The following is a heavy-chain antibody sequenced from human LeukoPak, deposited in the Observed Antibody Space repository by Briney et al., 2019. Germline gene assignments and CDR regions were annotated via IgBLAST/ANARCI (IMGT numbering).Heavy chain of an antibody. CDR1: GYTFTSYG. CDR2: ISVYNGNT. D-gene: IGHD3-10*01. Sequence: ASVKVSCKASGYTFTSYGISWVRQAPGQGLEWMGWISVYNGNTNYAQKFQGRVAMTTDTSTSTAYMELRSLRSDDTAIYYCARSHRYYGSGSYSTIDSWGQGTLVTASS. J-gene: IGHJ4*02. CDR3: ARSHRYYGSGSYSTIDS. V-gene: IGHV1-18*04.